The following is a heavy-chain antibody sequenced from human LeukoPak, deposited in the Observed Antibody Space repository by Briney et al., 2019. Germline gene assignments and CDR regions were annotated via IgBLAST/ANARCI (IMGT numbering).Heavy chain of an antibody. CDR3: ARAYYYDSRLDY. D-gene: IGHD3-22*01. Sequence: GGSLRRSSAASGFTFSDSYMTRVRPAPGHGGEWVAYISGSGQDINYSDSVKGRFTNSRDNAKNSLYLQMNSLRAEDTAVYYCARAYYYDSRLDYWGEGTLVTVSS. CDR1: GFTFSDSY. J-gene: IGHJ4*02. V-gene: IGHV3-11*04. CDR2: ISGSGQDI.